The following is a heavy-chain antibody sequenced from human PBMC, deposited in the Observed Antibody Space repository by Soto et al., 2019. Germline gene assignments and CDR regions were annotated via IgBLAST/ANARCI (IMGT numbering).Heavy chain of an antibody. Sequence: SDTLSLTCTVTGGSISSYYWSWIRQPPGKGLEWIVYFYYSGSTNYNPSLKSRVTISVDTSKNQFSLKLSSVTAADTAVYYCARGGWKLFDYWGQGTLVTVS. CDR1: GGSISSYY. J-gene: IGHJ4*02. CDR2: FYYSGST. V-gene: IGHV4-59*01. D-gene: IGHD6-19*01. CDR3: ARGGWKLFDY.